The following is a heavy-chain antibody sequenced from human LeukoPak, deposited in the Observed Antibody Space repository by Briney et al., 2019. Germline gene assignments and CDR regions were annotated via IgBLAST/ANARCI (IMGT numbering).Heavy chain of an antibody. Sequence: SETLPLTCTVSGGSISSSSYYWGWIRQPPGKGLEWIGSIYYSGNTYYSPSLKSRVTISVDTSKNQFSLKLSSVTAADTAVYYCARPLQSFYYMDVWGKGTPVTVSS. CDR3: ARPLQSFYYMDV. CDR1: GGSISSSSYY. V-gene: IGHV4-39*01. J-gene: IGHJ6*03. D-gene: IGHD4-11*01. CDR2: IYYSGNT.